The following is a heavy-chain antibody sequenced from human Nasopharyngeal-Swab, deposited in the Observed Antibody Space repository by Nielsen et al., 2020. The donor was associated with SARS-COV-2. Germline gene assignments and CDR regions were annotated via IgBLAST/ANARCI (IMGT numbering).Heavy chain of an antibody. D-gene: IGHD2-15*01. CDR2: ISYDGSNK. CDR3: ARVLGDYGDY. Sequence: GESLKISCAASGFTFSSYAMHWVHQAPGKGLEWVAVISYDGSNKYYADSVKGRFTISRDNSKNTLYLQMNSLRAEDTAVYYCARVLGDYGDYWGQGTLVTVSS. CDR1: GFTFSSYA. J-gene: IGHJ4*02. V-gene: IGHV3-30-3*01.